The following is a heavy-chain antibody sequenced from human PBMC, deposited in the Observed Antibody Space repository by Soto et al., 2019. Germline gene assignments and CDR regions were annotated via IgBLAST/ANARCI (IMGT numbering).Heavy chain of an antibody. J-gene: IGHJ4*02. CDR3: ARVNNWNYPVDY. CDR2: INSDGSST. CDR1: GFTFSRFW. Sequence: PGGSLRLSCAASGFTFSRFWMHWVRQAPGKGLVCVSRINSDGSSTSYADSVKGRFTISRDSAKNTLFLQMNSLRAEDTAVYYCARVNNWNYPVDYWGQGTLVTVSS. D-gene: IGHD1-7*01. V-gene: IGHV3-74*01.